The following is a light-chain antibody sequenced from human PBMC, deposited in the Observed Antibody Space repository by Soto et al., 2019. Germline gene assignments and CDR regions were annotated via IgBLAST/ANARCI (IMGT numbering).Light chain of an antibody. CDR2: DVS. V-gene: IGLV2-11*01. Sequence: QSALTKPRSVSGSPGQSVTISCTGTSSDIGRYNCVSWYQQHPGKAPKLMIYDVSKRPSGVPDRFSGSKSDNTASLTISGLQAEDEADYYCCSYAGTFTHVVFGGGTKLTVL. J-gene: IGLJ2*01. CDR3: CSYAGTFTHVV. CDR1: SSDIGRYNC.